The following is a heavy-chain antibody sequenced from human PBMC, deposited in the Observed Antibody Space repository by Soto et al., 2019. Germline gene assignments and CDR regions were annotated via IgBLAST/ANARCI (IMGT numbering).Heavy chain of an antibody. CDR1: GFTFSSYG. CDR2: ISYDGSNK. D-gene: IGHD2-15*01. J-gene: IGHJ5*02. CDR3: AKGGYWSGYLKGHWFDP. V-gene: IGHV3-30*18. Sequence: GGSLRLSCAASGFTFSSYGMHWVRQAPGKGLEWVAVISYDGSNKYYADSVKGRFTISRDNSKNTLYLQMNSLRAEDTAVYYCAKGGYWSGYLKGHWFDPWGQGTLVTVSS.